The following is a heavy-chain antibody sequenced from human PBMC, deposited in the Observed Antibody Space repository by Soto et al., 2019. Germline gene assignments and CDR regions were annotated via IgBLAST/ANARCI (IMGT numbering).Heavy chain of an antibody. D-gene: IGHD2-8*01. Sequence: QVQLQESGPGLVKPSETLSLTCTVSGDSIRSSSHYWAWNRQPPGKGLEWIGGFYYSGIPYYNPSLKSRATMSVDTSKNKLSPNLTSVSAADTAVYYCYINGYWGQGTLVTVSS. V-gene: IGHV4-39*01. CDR2: FYYSGIP. CDR1: GDSIRSSSHY. CDR3: YINGY. J-gene: IGHJ4*02.